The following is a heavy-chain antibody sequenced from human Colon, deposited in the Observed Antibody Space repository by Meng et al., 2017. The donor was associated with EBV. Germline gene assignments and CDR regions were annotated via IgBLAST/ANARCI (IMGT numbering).Heavy chain of an antibody. Sequence: RQESGSGLVNPSRTLSLTCVVSGDSVTNGGYSWSWIRQPPGKGLEWIGYIYHSGSTKYHPSRKSRVTISVDTSKNQFSLKLSSVTAADTAVYYCARDTSTWGNKGLDHWGQGILVTVSS. V-gene: IGHV4-30-2*01. D-gene: IGHD7-27*01. CDR1: GDSVTNGGYS. CDR3: ARDTSTWGNKGLDH. CDR2: IYHSGST. J-gene: IGHJ4*02.